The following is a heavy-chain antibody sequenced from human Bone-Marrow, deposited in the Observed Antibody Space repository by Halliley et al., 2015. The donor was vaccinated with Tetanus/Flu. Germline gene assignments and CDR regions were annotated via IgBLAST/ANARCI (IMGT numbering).Heavy chain of an antibody. CDR2: IYYSGNT. Sequence: TLSLTCSASGDSMSGYYWNWIRQPPGKGLEWIGLIYYSGNTNYNPSLKSRVTISVDTSKSQFSLNLKSVTAADTAVYYCAGGTGWMPADWGQGSLVTVSS. D-gene: IGHD2-2*01. CDR3: AGGTGWMPAD. CDR1: GDSMSGYY. J-gene: IGHJ4*02. V-gene: IGHV4-59*01.